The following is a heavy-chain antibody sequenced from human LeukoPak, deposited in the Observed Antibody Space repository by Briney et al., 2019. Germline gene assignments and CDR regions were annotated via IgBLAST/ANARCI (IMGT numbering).Heavy chain of an antibody. CDR3: AKELWFGESPFGH. Sequence: GGSLRLSCAASGFTFSSYGMHWVRQAPGKGLEWVAVISYDGSNKYYADSVKGRFTISRDNSKNTLYLQMNSLRAEDTAVYYCAKELWFGESPFGHWGQGTLVTVSS. J-gene: IGHJ5*02. V-gene: IGHV3-30*18. D-gene: IGHD3-10*01. CDR1: GFTFSSYG. CDR2: ISYDGSNK.